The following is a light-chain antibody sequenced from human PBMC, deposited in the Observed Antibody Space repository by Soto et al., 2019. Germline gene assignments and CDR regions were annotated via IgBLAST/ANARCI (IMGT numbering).Light chain of an antibody. CDR2: DVP. CDR3: QQRSHWPRT. Sequence: EIVLTQSPGTLSLSPGERATLSCRASQSVSSYLAWYQQKPGQAPRLLIYDVPNRATGIPARFSGSGSGTDFSLTISSLEPEDFAVYYCQQRSHWPRTFGQGTKVDTK. V-gene: IGKV3-11*01. CDR1: QSVSSY. J-gene: IGKJ1*01.